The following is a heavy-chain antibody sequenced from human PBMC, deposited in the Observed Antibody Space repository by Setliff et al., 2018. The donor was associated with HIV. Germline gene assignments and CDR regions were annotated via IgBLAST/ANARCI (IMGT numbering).Heavy chain of an antibody. CDR2: IYYSGST. Sequence: SSETLSLTCTVSGGSIRTYYWSWIRQPPGKGMEWIGYIYYSGSTNYNPSLKSRVTISVDTSKNQFSLKLSSVTAADTALYYCARGSAPEDIVVVPPGRAFDIWGQGTMVTVSS. J-gene: IGHJ3*02. V-gene: IGHV4-59*01. CDR3: ARGSAPEDIVVVPPGRAFDI. CDR1: GGSIRTYY. D-gene: IGHD2-2*01.